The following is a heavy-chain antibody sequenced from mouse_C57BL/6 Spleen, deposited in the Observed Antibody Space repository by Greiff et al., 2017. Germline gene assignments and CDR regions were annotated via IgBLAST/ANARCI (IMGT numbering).Heavy chain of an antibody. V-gene: IGHV1-61*01. CDR2: IYPSDSET. CDR1: GYTFTSYW. CDR3: AREIITTVVAPRYFDV. D-gene: IGHD1-1*01. Sequence: QVHVKQSGAELVRPGSSVKLSCKASGYTFTSYWMDWVKQRPGQGLEWIGNIYPSDSETHYNQKFKDKATLTVDKSSSTAYMQLSSLTSEDSAVYYCAREIITTVVAPRYFDVWGTGTTVTVSS. J-gene: IGHJ1*03.